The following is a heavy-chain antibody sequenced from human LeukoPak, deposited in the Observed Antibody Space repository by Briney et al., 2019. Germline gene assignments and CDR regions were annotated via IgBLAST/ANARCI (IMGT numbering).Heavy chain of an antibody. CDR2: IGTAGDT. CDR3: ARGLVGATPRDYYYYYGMDV. Sequence: GGSLRLSCAASGFTFSSYDMHGVRQATGKGLEWASAIGTAGDTYYPGSVKGRFTISRENAKNSLYLQMNSLRAGDTAVYYCARGLVGATPRDYYYYYGMDVWGQGTTVTVSS. D-gene: IGHD1-26*01. J-gene: IGHJ6*02. V-gene: IGHV3-13*01. CDR1: GFTFSSYD.